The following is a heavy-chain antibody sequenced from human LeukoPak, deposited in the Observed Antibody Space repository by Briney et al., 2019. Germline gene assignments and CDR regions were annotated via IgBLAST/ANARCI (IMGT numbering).Heavy chain of an antibody. CDR1: GFTFDDYA. CDR3: AKDPNYYGSGSYDY. Sequence: PGRSLRLSCAASGFTFDDYAMHWVRQAPGKGLEWVSGISWNSGSIGYADSVKGRFTISRDNAKNSLYLQMNSLRAEDTALYYCAKDPNYYGSGSYDYWGQGTLVTVSS. D-gene: IGHD3-10*01. V-gene: IGHV3-9*01. CDR2: ISWNSGSI. J-gene: IGHJ4*02.